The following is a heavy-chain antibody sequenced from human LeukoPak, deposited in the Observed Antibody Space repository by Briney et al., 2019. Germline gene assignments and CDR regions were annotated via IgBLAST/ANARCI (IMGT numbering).Heavy chain of an antibody. D-gene: IGHD5-12*01. CDR3: ARHGGGYDFFDY. CDR2: IYYSGST. V-gene: IGHV4-59*08. J-gene: IGHJ4*02. Sequence: PSETLSLTCTVSGGPISSYYWSWIRQPPGKGLEWLGYIYYSGSTNYNPSLKSRVTISVDTSKSQFSLKLSSVTAADTAVYYCARHGGGYDFFDYWGQGTLVTVSS. CDR1: GGPISSYY.